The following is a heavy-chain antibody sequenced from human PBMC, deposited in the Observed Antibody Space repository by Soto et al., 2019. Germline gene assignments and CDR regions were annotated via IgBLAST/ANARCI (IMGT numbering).Heavy chain of an antibody. CDR1: GDSVSSNSAA. CDR2: TYYRSKWYN. Sequence: QSQTLSLTCAISGDSVSSNSAAWNWIRQSPSRGLEWLGRTYYRSKWYNDYAVSVKSQITINPDTSKNQFSLQLNSVTPEDTAVYYCARGDIVVVPAAMTIDYWGQGTLVTVSS. CDR3: ARGDIVVVPAAMTIDY. V-gene: IGHV6-1*01. J-gene: IGHJ4*02. D-gene: IGHD2-2*01.